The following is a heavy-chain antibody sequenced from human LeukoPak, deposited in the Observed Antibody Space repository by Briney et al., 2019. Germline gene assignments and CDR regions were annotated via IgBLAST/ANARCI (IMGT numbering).Heavy chain of an antibody. CDR3: ARAEMATILVGHDAFDI. CDR1: GGSTSSYY. CDR2: IYYSGST. D-gene: IGHD5-24*01. Sequence: PSETLSLTCTVSGGSTSSYYWSWIRQPPGKGLEWIGYIYYSGSTNYNPSLKSRVTISVDTSKNQFSLKLSSVTAADTAVYYCARAEMATILVGHDAFDIWGQGTMVTVSS. J-gene: IGHJ3*02. V-gene: IGHV4-59*01.